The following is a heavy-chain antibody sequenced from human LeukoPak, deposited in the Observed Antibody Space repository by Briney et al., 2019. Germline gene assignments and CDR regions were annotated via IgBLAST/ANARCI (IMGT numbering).Heavy chain of an antibody. D-gene: IGHD3-10*01. CDR3: TRSHPTLYYYGSGGDAFDI. CDR2: IRSKAYGGTT. CDR1: GFTFGDYA. J-gene: IGHJ3*02. Sequence: GGSLRLSCTASGFTFGDYAMSWFRQAPGKGLEWVGFIRSKAYGGTTEYAASVKGRFTISRDDSKSIAYLQMNSLKTEDTAVYYCTRSHPTLYYYGSGGDAFDIWGQGTMVTVSS. V-gene: IGHV3-49*03.